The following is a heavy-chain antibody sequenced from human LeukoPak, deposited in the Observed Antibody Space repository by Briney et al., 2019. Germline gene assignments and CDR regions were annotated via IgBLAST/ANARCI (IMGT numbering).Heavy chain of an antibody. V-gene: IGHV3-30*02. J-gene: IGHJ4*02. CDR3: AKDRGPSAYTAAGTFDY. CDR1: GFTFSDYY. CDR2: IRYDGSNK. D-gene: IGHD6-13*01. Sequence: PGGSLRLSCAASGFTFSDYYMSWIRQAPGKGLEWVAFIRYDGSNKYYADSVKGRFTISRDNSKNTLYLQMNSLRAEDTAVYYCAKDRGPSAYTAAGTFDYWGQGTLVTVSS.